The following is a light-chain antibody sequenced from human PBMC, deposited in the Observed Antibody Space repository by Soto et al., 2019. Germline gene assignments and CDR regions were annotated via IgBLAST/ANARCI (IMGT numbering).Light chain of an antibody. J-gene: IGLJ1*01. CDR2: EVT. Sequence: QSVLTQPPSASGSPGQSVTIPCTGTSSDVGGYDHVSWYQQNPGKAPKLMIYEVTKRPAGVPDRFSGSKSGNTASLTVSGIQAEDEADYYCSSDAGNYNYVFGTGTKLTVL. CDR3: SSDAGNYNYV. V-gene: IGLV2-8*01. CDR1: SSDVGGYDH.